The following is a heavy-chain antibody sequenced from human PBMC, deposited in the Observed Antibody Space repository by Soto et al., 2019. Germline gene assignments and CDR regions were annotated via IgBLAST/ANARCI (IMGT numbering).Heavy chain of an antibody. V-gene: IGHV3-23*01. Sequence: EVQLLESGGGLVQPGGSLRLSCAGSGFTFSGYAMSWVRQAPGKGLQWVSTFSSSGGSTYYADSVKGRFTISRDNSKNTLYLQMNSLRAEDTAVYYCAKDFTGYCSCASCYPYAFDIWGQGTMVTVSS. CDR3: AKDFTGYCSCASCYPYAFDI. D-gene: IGHD2-15*01. J-gene: IGHJ3*02. CDR1: GFTFSGYA. CDR2: FSSSGGST.